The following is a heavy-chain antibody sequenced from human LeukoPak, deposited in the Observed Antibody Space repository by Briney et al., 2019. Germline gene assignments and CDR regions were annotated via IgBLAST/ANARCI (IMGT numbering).Heavy chain of an antibody. CDR1: GFTFSNYW. CDR2: VGTDGSDP. V-gene: IGHV3-74*03. CDR3: ARDLAYDSSGYSYVYDY. J-gene: IGHJ4*02. Sequence: GGSLRLSCVASGFTFSNYWMHWVCQAPGEGLVWVSRVGTDGSDPKYADSVKGRFTISRDNAKNTLYLQMSSLRAEDTAVYYCARDLAYDSSGYSYVYDYWGQGTLVTVSS. D-gene: IGHD3-22*01.